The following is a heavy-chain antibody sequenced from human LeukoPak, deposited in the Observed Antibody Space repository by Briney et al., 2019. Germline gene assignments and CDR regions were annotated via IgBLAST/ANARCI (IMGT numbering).Heavy chain of an antibody. J-gene: IGHJ4*02. V-gene: IGHV3-23*01. Sequence: GGSLRLSCAASGFTFSSYAMTWVRQAPGKGLEWVSAITGSGGSTYYADSVKGRFTISRDNSKNTLYLQMNSLRAEDTAVYYCAREGPRGNSQFDYWGQGTLVTVSS. CDR1: GFTFSSYA. D-gene: IGHD2/OR15-2a*01. CDR3: AREGPRGNSQFDY. CDR2: ITGSGGST.